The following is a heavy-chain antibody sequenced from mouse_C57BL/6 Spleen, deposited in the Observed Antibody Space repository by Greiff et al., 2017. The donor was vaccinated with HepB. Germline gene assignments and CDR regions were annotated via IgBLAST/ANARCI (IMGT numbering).Heavy chain of an antibody. CDR2: ISDGGSYT. CDR1: GFTFSSYA. J-gene: IGHJ1*03. D-gene: IGHD1-1*01. CDR3: ARGGLRGYFDV. Sequence: DVKLVESGGGLVKPGGSLKLSCAASGFTFSSYAMSWVRQTPEKRLEWVATISDGGSYTYYPDNVKGRFTISRDNAKNNLYLQMSHLKSEDTAMYYCARGGLRGYFDVWGTGTTVTVSS. V-gene: IGHV5-4*03.